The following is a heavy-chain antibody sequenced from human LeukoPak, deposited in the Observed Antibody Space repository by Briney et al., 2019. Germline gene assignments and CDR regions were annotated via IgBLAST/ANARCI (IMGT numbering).Heavy chain of an antibody. V-gene: IGHV3-21*01. D-gene: IGHD6-19*01. CDR1: GFTFSSYS. Sequence: GGSLRLSCAASGFTFSSYSMNWVRQAPGKGLEWVSSISSSSSNIYYADPVKGRFTISRDNAKNSLYLQMNSLRAEDTAVYYCARQGPAVAGTVVPHNWFDPWGQGTLVTVSS. J-gene: IGHJ5*02. CDR2: ISSSSSNI. CDR3: ARQGPAVAGTVVPHNWFDP.